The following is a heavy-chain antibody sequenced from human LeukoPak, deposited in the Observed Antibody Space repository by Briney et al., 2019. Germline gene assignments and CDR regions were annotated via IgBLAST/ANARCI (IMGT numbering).Heavy chain of an antibody. CDR3: ARYGYSYGYGDY. D-gene: IGHD5-18*01. CDR2: INHSGST. Sequence: SETLSLTCAVYGGSFSGYYWSWIRQPPGKGLEWIGEINHSGSTNYNPSLKSRVTISVDTSKNQFPLKLSSVTAADTAVYYCARYGYSYGYGDYWGQGTLVTVSS. V-gene: IGHV4-34*01. J-gene: IGHJ4*02. CDR1: GGSFSGYY.